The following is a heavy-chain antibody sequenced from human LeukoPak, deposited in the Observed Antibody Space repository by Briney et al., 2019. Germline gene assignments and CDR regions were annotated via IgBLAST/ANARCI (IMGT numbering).Heavy chain of an antibody. CDR3: ARYPSGYDRGFDY. CDR1: GFIFSSYW. CDR2: INQDGSEE. J-gene: IGHJ4*02. Sequence: GGSLRLSCAASGFIFSSYWMNWVRQAPGKGLEWVANINQDGSEENYVASVKGRFTISRDNAKNSLYLQMNSLRAEDTAVYYCARYPSGYDRGFDYWGQGTLVTVSS. D-gene: IGHD5-12*01. V-gene: IGHV3-7*04.